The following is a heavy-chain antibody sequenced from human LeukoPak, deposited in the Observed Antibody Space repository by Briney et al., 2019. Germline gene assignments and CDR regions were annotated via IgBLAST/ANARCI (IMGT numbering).Heavy chain of an antibody. CDR2: ISAYNGNT. V-gene: IGHV1-18*01. Sequence: ASVKVSCKASGYIFSSYGISWVRQAPGQGLEYMGWISAYNGNTNYAQKLQGRVTMTTDTSTSTACMELRSLRSDDAAVYYCAREGYCSGGRCYYYYYGMDVWGQGTTVTVAS. J-gene: IGHJ6*02. CDR3: AREGYCSGGRCYYYYYGMDV. D-gene: IGHD2-15*01. CDR1: GYIFSSYG.